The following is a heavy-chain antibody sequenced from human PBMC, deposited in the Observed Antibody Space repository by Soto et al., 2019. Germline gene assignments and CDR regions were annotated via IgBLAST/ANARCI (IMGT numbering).Heavy chain of an antibody. V-gene: IGHV4-59*01. Sequence: PSETLSLTCTVSGGSISSYYWSWIRQPPGKGLEWIGYIYYSGSTNYNPSLKSRVTISVDTSKNQFSLKLSSVTAADTAVYYCARDHIRDGYNYSDYWGPGTLLTVSS. D-gene: IGHD5-12*01. CDR3: ARDHIRDGYNYSDY. CDR2: IYYSGST. CDR1: GGSISSYY. J-gene: IGHJ4*02.